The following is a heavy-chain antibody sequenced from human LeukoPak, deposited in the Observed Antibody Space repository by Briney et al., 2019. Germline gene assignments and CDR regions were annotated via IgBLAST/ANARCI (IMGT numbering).Heavy chain of an antibody. Sequence: GSLRLSCAASGFTFSSYAMSWIRQPPGKGLEWIGEINHSGSTNYNPSLKSRVTIPVDTSKNQFSLKLSSVTAADTAVYYCAQYQLPSYYYYGMDVWGQGTTVTVSS. J-gene: IGHJ6*02. CDR3: AQYQLPSYYYYGMDV. D-gene: IGHD2-2*01. V-gene: IGHV4-34*08. CDR1: GFTFSSYA. CDR2: INHSGST.